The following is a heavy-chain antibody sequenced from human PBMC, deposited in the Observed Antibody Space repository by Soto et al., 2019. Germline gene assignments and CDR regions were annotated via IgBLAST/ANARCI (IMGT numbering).Heavy chain of an antibody. CDR1: GYTFTSYD. CDR2: MNPNSGNT. D-gene: IGHD3-9*01. V-gene: IGHV1-8*01. Sequence: GASVKVSCKASGYTFTSYDINCVRQATGQGLEWMGWMNPNSGNTGYAQKFQGRVTMTRNTSISTAYMELSSLRSEDTAVYYCARGELYDILTGYYEALYYYYGMDVWGQGTTVTVSS. CDR3: ARGELYDILTGYYEALYYYYGMDV. J-gene: IGHJ6*02.